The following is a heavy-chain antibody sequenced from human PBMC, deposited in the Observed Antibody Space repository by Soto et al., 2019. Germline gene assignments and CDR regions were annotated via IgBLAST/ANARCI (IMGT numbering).Heavy chain of an antibody. CDR1: GFTFSRYS. CDR3: ARESEDLTSNFDY. CDR2: ISSTTNYI. V-gene: IGHV3-21*01. Sequence: EVQLVESGGGLVRPGGSLRLSCAASGFTFSRYSMNWVRQAPGKGLEWVSSISSTTNYIYYADSMKGRFTVSRDNAKNSVYLDMNRLSAEDTAVYYCARESEDLTSNFDYWGQGTLGTVSS. J-gene: IGHJ4*02.